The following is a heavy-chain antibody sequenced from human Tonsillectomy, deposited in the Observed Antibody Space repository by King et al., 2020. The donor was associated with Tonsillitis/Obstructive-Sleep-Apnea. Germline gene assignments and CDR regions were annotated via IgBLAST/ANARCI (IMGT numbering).Heavy chain of an antibody. CDR3: ARHPNYLRHVDV. CDR2: INPGDSVT. J-gene: IGHJ6*04. Sequence: VQLVESGEEEKKHGEYLKLYCRGIGVSFTSYWIGWERQMPGKGMAWRGIINPGDSVTRYSPSFQGQVTISADKSSSTAYLQWSSLKASDTAMYYCARHPNYLRHVDVWGEGTTVTVSS. CDR1: GVSFTSYW. V-gene: IGHV5-51*01. D-gene: IGHD5-24*01.